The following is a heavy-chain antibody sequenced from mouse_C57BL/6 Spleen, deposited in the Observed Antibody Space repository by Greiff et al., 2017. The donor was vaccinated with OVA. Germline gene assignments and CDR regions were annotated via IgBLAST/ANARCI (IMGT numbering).Heavy chain of an antibody. CDR2: INPYNGDT. CDR1: GYSFTGYF. Sequence: EVKLEESGPELVKPGDSVKISCKASGYSFTGYFMNWVMQSHGKSLEWIGRINPYNGDTFYNQKFKGKATLTVDKSSSTAHMELRSLTSEDSAVYYCAREITTVVPYYFDYWGQGTTLTVSS. J-gene: IGHJ2*01. V-gene: IGHV1-20*01. D-gene: IGHD1-1*01. CDR3: AREITTVVPYYFDY.